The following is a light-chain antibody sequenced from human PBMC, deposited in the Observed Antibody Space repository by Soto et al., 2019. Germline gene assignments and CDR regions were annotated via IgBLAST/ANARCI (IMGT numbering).Light chain of an antibody. CDR1: SSNIGAGYD. J-gene: IGLJ2*01. CDR3: QSYDSSLSVV. Sequence: QSALTQPPSVSGAPGQWVTISCTGSSSNIGAGYDVHWYQQLPGTAPKLLIYGNSNRPSGVPDRFSGSKSGTSASLAITGLQAEDEADYYCQSYDSSLSVVFGGGTHLTVL. V-gene: IGLV1-40*01. CDR2: GNS.